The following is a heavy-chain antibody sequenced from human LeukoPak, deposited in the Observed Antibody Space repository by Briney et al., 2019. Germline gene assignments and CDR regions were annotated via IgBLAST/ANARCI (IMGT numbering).Heavy chain of an antibody. CDR3: ARDRGFGYSSGWFYYGMDV. CDR2: IWYDGSNK. CDR1: GFTFSSYG. J-gene: IGHJ6*02. V-gene: IGHV3-33*01. Sequence: GGSLRLSCAASGFTFSSYGMHWVRQAPGKGLEWVAVIWYDGSNKYYADSVKGRFTISRDNSKNTLYLQMNSLRAEDTAVYYCARDRGFGYSSGWFYYGMDVWGQGTTVTVSS. D-gene: IGHD6-19*01.